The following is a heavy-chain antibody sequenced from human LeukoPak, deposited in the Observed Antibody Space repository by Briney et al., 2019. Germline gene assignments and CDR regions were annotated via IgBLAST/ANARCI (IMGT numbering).Heavy chain of an antibody. Sequence: SETLSLTCTVSGGSISSSSYYWGWIRQPPGKGLEWIGSIYYSGSTYYNPSLKSRVTISVDTPKNQFSLKLSSVTAADTAVYYCAGYFDVLRFLEWSPRNWFDPWGQGTLVTVSS. J-gene: IGHJ5*02. V-gene: IGHV4-39*01. CDR3: AGYFDVLRFLEWSPRNWFDP. D-gene: IGHD3-3*01. CDR1: GGSISSSSYY. CDR2: IYYSGST.